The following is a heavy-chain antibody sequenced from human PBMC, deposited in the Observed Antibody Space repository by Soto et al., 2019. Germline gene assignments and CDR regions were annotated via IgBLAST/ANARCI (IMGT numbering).Heavy chain of an antibody. CDR3: AKDAVSRNELWDYFEF. J-gene: IGHJ4*02. CDR1: GFIFSHYA. V-gene: IGHV3-23*01. Sequence: QLLESGGMLLQPGGSLRLSCAASGFIFSHYAMSWVRQAPGKGLEWVSSIGGGGDDTNYADSVKGRFTISRDNSKNTLCLQMNSLRVEYTAVYYCAKDAVSRNELWDYFEFGGQGTLVTVSS. CDR2: IGGGGDDT. D-gene: IGHD3-16*01.